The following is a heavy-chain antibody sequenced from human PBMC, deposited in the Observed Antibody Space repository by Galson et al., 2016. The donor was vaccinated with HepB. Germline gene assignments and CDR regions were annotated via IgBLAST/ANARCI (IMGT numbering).Heavy chain of an antibody. J-gene: IGHJ5*02. CDR2: IYWDDDK. Sequence: PALVKPTQTLTLTCTFSGFSLSSSGVGVGWIRQPPGKALEWLALIYWDDDKRYSPSLKSRLTITKDTSKNQVVLTMTNMDPVDTATSYCARETLGYCGGDCYSGGWFDPWGQGTLVTVSS. D-gene: IGHD2-21*02. CDR3: ARETLGYCGGDCYSGGWFDP. CDR1: GFSLSSSGVG. V-gene: IGHV2-5*02.